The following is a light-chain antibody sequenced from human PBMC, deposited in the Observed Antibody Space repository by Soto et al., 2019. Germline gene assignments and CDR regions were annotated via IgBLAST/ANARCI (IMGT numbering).Light chain of an antibody. V-gene: IGLV2-23*02. CDR3: CTYAGHVPK. CDR2: EVD. Sequence: QSVLTQPVSVSGSPGQSITISCAGTTSDVAYYDLVSWYQQHPGRAPKLLIYEVDKRPSGISVRFSGSKSGATASLTISGLLPEDEAVYFCCTYAGHVPKFGGGTKLTVL. CDR1: TSDVAYYDL. J-gene: IGLJ2*01.